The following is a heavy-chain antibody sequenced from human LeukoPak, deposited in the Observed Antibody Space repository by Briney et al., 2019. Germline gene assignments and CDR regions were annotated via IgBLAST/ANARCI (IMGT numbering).Heavy chain of an antibody. CDR1: GYTFTNHD. V-gene: IGHV1-8*01. Sequence: ASVKVSCKASGYTFTNHDFLWVRQAPGQGLEWMGWMNPDSGNSGFAPRFQGRLTLTRDTSVNTAHMELNGLRSEDTAVYYCARRGRSRGVARPYYDLWGQGTLITVSS. CDR2: MNPDSGNS. CDR3: ARRGRSRGVARPYYDL. D-gene: IGHD3-10*01. J-gene: IGHJ4*02.